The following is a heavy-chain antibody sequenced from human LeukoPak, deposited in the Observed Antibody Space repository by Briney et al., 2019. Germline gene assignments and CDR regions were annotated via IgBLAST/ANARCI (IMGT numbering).Heavy chain of an antibody. Sequence: SETLSLTCTVSGGSISSSSYYWDWIRQPPGKGLEWIGSIYYSGSTYYNPSLKSRVTISVDTSKNQFSLKLSSVTAADTAVYYCASPIEYSSSEAFDYWGQGTLVTVSS. J-gene: IGHJ4*02. V-gene: IGHV4-39*07. CDR2: IYYSGST. CDR3: ASPIEYSSSEAFDY. CDR1: GGSISSSSYY. D-gene: IGHD6-6*01.